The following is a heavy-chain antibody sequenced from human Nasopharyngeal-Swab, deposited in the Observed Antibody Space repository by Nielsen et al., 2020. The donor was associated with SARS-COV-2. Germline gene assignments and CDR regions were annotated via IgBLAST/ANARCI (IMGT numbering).Heavy chain of an antibody. J-gene: IGHJ6*02. CDR3: AKDLWFGELSLFYYYYYGMDV. CDR2: ISYDGSNK. D-gene: IGHD3-10*01. Sequence: VRQAPGKGLEWVAVISYDGSNKYYADSVKGRFTISRDNSKNTPYLQMNSLRAEDTAMYYCAKDLWFGELSLFYYYYYGMDVWGQGTTVTVSS. V-gene: IGHV3-30*18.